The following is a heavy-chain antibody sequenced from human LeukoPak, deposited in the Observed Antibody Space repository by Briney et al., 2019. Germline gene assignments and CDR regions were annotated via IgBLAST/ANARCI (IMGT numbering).Heavy chain of an antibody. D-gene: IGHD1-7*01. J-gene: IGHJ4*02. CDR1: GGSISSGGYY. V-gene: IGHV4-31*03. Sequence: SETLSLTCTVSGGSISSGGYYWSWIRQHPGKGLEWIGYIYYSGSTYYNPSLKSRVTISVDTSKNQFSLKLSSVTAADTAVYYCAGDPGFYAGTTGFDYWGQGTLVTVSS. CDR2: IYYSGST. CDR3: AGDPGFYAGTTGFDY.